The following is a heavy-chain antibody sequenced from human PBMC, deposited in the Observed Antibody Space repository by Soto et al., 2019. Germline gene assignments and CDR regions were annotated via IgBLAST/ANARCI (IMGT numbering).Heavy chain of an antibody. Sequence: GGSLRLSCAASGFTFSSYAMSWVRQAPGKGLEWVSAISGSGGSTYYADSVKGRFTISRDNSKNTLYLQMNSLRAEDTAVYYCAKCRYYYDSSGYPNPAFDYWGQGTLVTVAS. CDR3: AKCRYYYDSSGYPNPAFDY. CDR2: ISGSGGST. V-gene: IGHV3-23*01. D-gene: IGHD3-22*01. J-gene: IGHJ4*02. CDR1: GFTFSSYA.